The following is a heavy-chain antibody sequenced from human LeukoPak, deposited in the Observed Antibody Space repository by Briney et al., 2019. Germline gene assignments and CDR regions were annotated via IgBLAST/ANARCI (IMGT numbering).Heavy chain of an antibody. V-gene: IGHV4-61*02. CDR3: ARSDIVVVPAASRPYYYYYYMDV. Sequence: SQTLSLTCTVSGGSISSGSYYWSWIRQPAGKGLEWIGRIYTSGSTNYNPSLKSRVTISVDTSKNQFSLKLSSVTAADTAVYYCARSDIVVVPAASRPYYYYYYMDVWGKGTTVTVSS. J-gene: IGHJ6*03. CDR2: IYTSGST. CDR1: GGSISSGSYY. D-gene: IGHD2-2*01.